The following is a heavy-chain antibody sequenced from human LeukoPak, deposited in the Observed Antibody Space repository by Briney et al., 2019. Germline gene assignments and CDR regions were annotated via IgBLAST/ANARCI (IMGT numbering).Heavy chain of an antibody. J-gene: IGHJ6*03. Sequence: SETLSLTCTVSGGSISSYYWSWIRQPPGKGLEWIANIYYSGSTNYNPSLKSRVTISVDTCKNQFSLKLSSVTAADTAVYYCARDPRYNWNDPGYMDVWGKGTTVTVSS. D-gene: IGHD1-1*01. V-gene: IGHV4-59*01. CDR1: GGSISSYY. CDR3: ARDPRYNWNDPGYMDV. CDR2: IYYSGST.